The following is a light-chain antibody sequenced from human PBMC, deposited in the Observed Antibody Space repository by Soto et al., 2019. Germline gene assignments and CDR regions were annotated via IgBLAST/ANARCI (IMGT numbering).Light chain of an antibody. J-gene: IGLJ3*02. CDR2: EVT. CDR3: SLDTISRV. Sequence: QSALTQPASVSGSPGQSITISCTGTTSDVGDYKYISWYQQHPGKVPKLIIYEVTNRPSGVSNRFSGSRSGNTASLTISGLQAEDEADYYCSLDTISRVFGGGTKLTVL. V-gene: IGLV2-14*01. CDR1: TSDVGDYKY.